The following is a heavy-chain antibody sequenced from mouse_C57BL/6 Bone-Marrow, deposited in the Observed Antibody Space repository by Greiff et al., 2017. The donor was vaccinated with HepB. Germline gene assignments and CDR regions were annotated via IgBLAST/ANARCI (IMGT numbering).Heavy chain of an antibody. CDR3: ARDGYYGYFDV. CDR2: ISSGSSTI. Sequence: EVHLVESGGGLVKPGGSLELSCAASGFTFSDYGMHWVRQAPEKGLEWVAYISSGSSTIYYADTVKGRFTISRDNAKNTLFLQMTSLRSEDTAMYYCARDGYYGYFDVWGTGTTVTVSS. D-gene: IGHD2-3*01. J-gene: IGHJ1*03. V-gene: IGHV5-17*01. CDR1: GFTFSDYG.